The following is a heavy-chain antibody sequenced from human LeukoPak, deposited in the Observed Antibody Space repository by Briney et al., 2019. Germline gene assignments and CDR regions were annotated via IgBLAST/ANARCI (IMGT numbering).Heavy chain of an antibody. J-gene: IGHJ4*02. CDR2: MYSSGTI. CDR1: GDSISSSY. CDR3: ARHPFSTSSIDY. D-gene: IGHD6-6*01. Sequence: NPSETLSLTCTVPGDSISSSYWSSIRQPAGKGLEWIGRMYSSGTIKYNPSLKSRVTMSVDTSKNQFSLKLNSVTATDTAVYYCARHPFSTSSIDYWGQGTLVTVSS. V-gene: IGHV4-4*07.